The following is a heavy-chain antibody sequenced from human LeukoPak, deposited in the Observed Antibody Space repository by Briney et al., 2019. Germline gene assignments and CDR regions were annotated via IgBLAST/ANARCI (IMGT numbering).Heavy chain of an antibody. V-gene: IGHV3-7*01. CDR3: ARAGSNWNYVY. J-gene: IGHJ4*02. CDR1: GFTFRGFL. D-gene: IGHD1-7*01. CDR2: IKQDGSEK. Sequence: GGSLRLSCAASGFTFRGFLMSWFRQIPGKGLEWVANIKQDGSEKYYADALRGRFTISRDNTKNSLSLQMNSLIVEDTAVYYCARAGSNWNYVYWGQGTLVTVSS.